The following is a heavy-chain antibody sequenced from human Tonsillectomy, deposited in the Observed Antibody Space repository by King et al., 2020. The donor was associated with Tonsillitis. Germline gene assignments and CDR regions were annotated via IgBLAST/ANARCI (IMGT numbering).Heavy chain of an antibody. V-gene: IGHV5-51*03. CDR2: ISPGDSET. Sequence: QLVQSGAEVKKPGESLKISCKGSGYSFTTYWIAWVRQMPGKGLEWMGIISPGDSETRYSPSFEGQVTISADKSISTAYLQWSNLKASDTAIYYCARGVAQLHMDVWGKGTTVTVSS. CDR3: ARGVAQLHMDV. CDR1: GYSFTTYW. J-gene: IGHJ6*03. D-gene: IGHD2-2*01.